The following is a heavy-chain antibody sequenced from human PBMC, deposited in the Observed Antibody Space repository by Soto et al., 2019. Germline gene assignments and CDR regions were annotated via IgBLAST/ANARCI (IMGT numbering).Heavy chain of an antibody. D-gene: IGHD3-22*01. CDR1: GFTFSSYG. J-gene: IGHJ4*02. CDR2: IWYDGSNK. CDR3: ARQADSSGYYYAPIDY. V-gene: IGHV3-33*01. Sequence: GGSLRLSCAASGFTFSSYGMHWVRQAPGKGLEWVAVIWYDGSNKYYADSVKGRFTISRDNSKNTLYLQMNSLRAEDTAVYYCARQADSSGYYYAPIDYWGQGTLVTVSS.